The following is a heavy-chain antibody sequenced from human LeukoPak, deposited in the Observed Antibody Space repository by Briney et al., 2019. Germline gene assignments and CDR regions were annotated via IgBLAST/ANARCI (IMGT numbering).Heavy chain of an antibody. D-gene: IGHD3-22*01. CDR1: GGSISSSSYY. V-gene: IGHV4-39*01. J-gene: IGHJ5*02. CDR2: IFYSGST. CDR3: ARGTMIVVVGNWFDP. Sequence: SSETLSLTCTVSGGSISSSSYYWGWIRQPPGKGLEWIGSIFYSGSTYYNPSLKSRVTISVDTSKNQFSLRLSSVTAADTAVYYCARGTMIVVVGNWFDPWGQGTLVTVSS.